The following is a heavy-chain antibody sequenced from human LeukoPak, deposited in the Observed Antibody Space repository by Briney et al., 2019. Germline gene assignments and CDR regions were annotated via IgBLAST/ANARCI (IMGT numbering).Heavy chain of an antibody. CDR3: ARDTWDRALDC. CDR2: ISYDGRNN. J-gene: IGHJ4*02. CDR1: GFTFSSAV. V-gene: IGHV3-30*04. Sequence: GGSLRLSCAASGFTFSSAVMHWVRQAPGKGLEWVTIISYDGRNNYYADSVEGRFTISRDNSKNTLYLQMNSLRAEDTALYYCARDTWDRALDCWGQGTLVTVSS. D-gene: IGHD5-18*01.